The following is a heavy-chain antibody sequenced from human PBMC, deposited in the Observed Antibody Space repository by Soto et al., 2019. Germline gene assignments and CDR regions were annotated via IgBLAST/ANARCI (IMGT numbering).Heavy chain of an antibody. D-gene: IGHD3-3*01. CDR3: ARGYWYYDFWSGYNPGRAGTAALDY. CDR1: GGSFSGYY. V-gene: IGHV4-34*01. CDR2: INHSGST. Sequence: SETLSLTCAVYGGSFSGYYWSWIRQPPGKGLEWIGEINHSGSTNYNPSLKSRVTISVDTSKNQFSLKLSSVTAADTAVYYCARGYWYYDFWSGYNPGRAGTAALDYWGQGTLVTVSS. J-gene: IGHJ4*02.